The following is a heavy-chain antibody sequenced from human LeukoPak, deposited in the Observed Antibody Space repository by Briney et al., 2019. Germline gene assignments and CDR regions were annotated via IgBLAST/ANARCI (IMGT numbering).Heavy chain of an antibody. CDR3: AREGSYLNSGGSYYLHWLDP. CDR2: IYSDNT. V-gene: IGHV3-53*01. CDR1: GFTVSSNS. J-gene: IGHJ5*02. Sequence: GGSLRLSCTVSGFTVSSNSMSWVRQAPGKGLEWVSFIYSDNTHYSDSVKGRFTISRDNAKNTLYLEMHSLRVEDTAIYYCAREGSYLNSGGSYYLHWLDPWGQGTLVTVSS. D-gene: IGHD3-22*01.